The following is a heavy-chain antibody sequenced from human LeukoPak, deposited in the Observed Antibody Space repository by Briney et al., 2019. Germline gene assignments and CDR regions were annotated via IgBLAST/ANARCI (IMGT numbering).Heavy chain of an antibody. V-gene: IGHV3-15*07. CDR1: GFNLNNAW. J-gene: IGHJ6*02. CDR2: IRTKTDGGTA. CDR3: TARNLYVASCTYFCGMDV. D-gene: IGHD2-8*01. Sequence: VKPGGSLRLSCVASGFNLNNAWMNWVRQAPGKGLEWVGRIRTKTDGGTADYVAPVRGRVTISRDDSKNTVYLEMNSLQTEDTAVYYCTARNLYVASCTYFCGMDVWGQGTTVTVSS.